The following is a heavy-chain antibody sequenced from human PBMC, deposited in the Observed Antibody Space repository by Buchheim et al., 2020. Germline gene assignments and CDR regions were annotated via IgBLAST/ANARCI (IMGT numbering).Heavy chain of an antibody. CDR1: GFTFSSYS. Sequence: EVQLVESGGGLVKPGGSLRLSCAASGFTFSSYSMNWVRQAPGKGLEWVSSISSSSSYIYYADSVKGRFTISRDNAKNSLYLQMNSLRAEDTAVYYCAKLGVVGATGRVGWFDPWGQGTL. D-gene: IGHD1-26*01. V-gene: IGHV3-21*01. CDR2: ISSSSSYI. J-gene: IGHJ5*02. CDR3: AKLGVVGATGRVGWFDP.